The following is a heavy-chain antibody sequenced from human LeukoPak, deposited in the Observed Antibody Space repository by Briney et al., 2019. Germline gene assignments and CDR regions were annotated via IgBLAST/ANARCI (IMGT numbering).Heavy chain of an antibody. Sequence: SETLSLTCTVSGGSISSGDYYWSWIRQPPGKGLEWIGYIYYSGSTYYNPSLKSRVTISVDTSKNQFSLKLSSVTAADTAVYYCAREPAANYYYYGMDVWGQGTTVTVSS. CDR2: IYYSGST. J-gene: IGHJ6*02. CDR3: AREPAANYYYYGMDV. D-gene: IGHD2-2*01. V-gene: IGHV4-30-4*01. CDR1: GGSISSGDYY.